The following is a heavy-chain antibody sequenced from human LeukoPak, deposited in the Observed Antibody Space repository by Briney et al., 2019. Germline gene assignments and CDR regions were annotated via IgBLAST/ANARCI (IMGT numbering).Heavy chain of an antibody. Sequence: PGGSLRLSCAASGFTFSSYAMSWVPPAPGKGREWVSAISGSGGSTYYADSVKGRFTISRDNSKNTLYLQMNSLRAEDTAVYYCAKFPGAHYGMDVWGQGTTVTVSS. J-gene: IGHJ6*02. D-gene: IGHD3-10*01. V-gene: IGHV3-23*01. CDR2: ISGSGGST. CDR1: GFTFSSYA. CDR3: AKFPGAHYGMDV.